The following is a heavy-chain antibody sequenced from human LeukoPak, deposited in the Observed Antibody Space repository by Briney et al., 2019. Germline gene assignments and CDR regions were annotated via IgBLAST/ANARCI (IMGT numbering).Heavy chain of an antibody. D-gene: IGHD2-2*01. CDR1: GFTFSSYN. CDR2: ISSSSSYI. Sequence: GGSLRLSCAASGFTFSSYNMNWVRQAPGKGLEWVSSISSSSSYIYYADSVKGRFTISRDNAKNTLYLQMNSLRAEDTAVYYCARASMRYQLYNWFDPWGQGTLVTVSS. V-gene: IGHV3-21*01. J-gene: IGHJ5*02. CDR3: ARASMRYQLYNWFDP.